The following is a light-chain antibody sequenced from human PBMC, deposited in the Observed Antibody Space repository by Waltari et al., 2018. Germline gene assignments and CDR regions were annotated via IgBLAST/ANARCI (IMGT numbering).Light chain of an antibody. J-gene: IGKJ5*01. CDR3: QQYYSTPLIT. CDR1: QSVLYSATNKNY. V-gene: IGKV4-1*01. Sequence: DIVMTQSPDSLAVSLGERATINCKSSQSVLYSATNKNYLAWYQQKPGQPPKLLIYWASTRESGVPDRFSGSGSGANFTLTISSLQAEDVAVYYCQQYYSTPLITFGQGTRLEIK. CDR2: WAS.